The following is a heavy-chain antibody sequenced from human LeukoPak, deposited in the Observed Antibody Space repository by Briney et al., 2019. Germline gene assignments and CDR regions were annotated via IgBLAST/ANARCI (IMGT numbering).Heavy chain of an antibody. Sequence: ASVKVSCKASGYTFTSYYMHWVRQAPGQGLEWMGIINPSGGSTSYAQKLQGRVTMTRDTSTSTVYMELSSLRSEDTAVSNCARGGGSGGSCIFYWGTGTLVTVSS. V-gene: IGHV1-46*04. CDR2: INPSGGST. CDR3: ARGGGSGGSCIFY. CDR1: GYTFTSYY. D-gene: IGHD2-15*01. J-gene: IGHJ1*01.